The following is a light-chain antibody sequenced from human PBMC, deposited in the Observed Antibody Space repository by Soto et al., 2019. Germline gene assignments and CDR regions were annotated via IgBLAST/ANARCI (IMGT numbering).Light chain of an antibody. CDR2: DVT. CDR1: SSDVGGYDY. Sequence: QSVLTQPASVSGSPGQSITISCSGTSSDVGGYDYVSWYQQHPGKAPKLMIYDVTNRPSGVSNRFSGSKSGNTASLTISGLKAEDEADYYCISYPSINTYVFGTGTKLTVL. J-gene: IGLJ1*01. V-gene: IGLV2-14*01. CDR3: ISYPSINTYV.